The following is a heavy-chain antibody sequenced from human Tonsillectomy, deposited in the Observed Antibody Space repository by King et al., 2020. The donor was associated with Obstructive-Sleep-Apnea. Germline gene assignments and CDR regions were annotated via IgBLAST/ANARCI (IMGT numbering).Heavy chain of an antibody. D-gene: IGHD3-10*01. CDR1: GFTFSSYG. V-gene: IGHV3-33*01. CDR2: IWYDGSTT. CDR3: ARDYYDSEDVDY. J-gene: IGHJ4*02. Sequence: QLVQSGGGVVQPGRSLRLSCAASGFTFSSYGMHWVRQAPGKGLEWVALIWYDGSTTYYADSVKGRFTISRDNSKNTLYLQMNSLRAEDTAVYYCARDYYDSEDVDYWGQGALVTVTS.